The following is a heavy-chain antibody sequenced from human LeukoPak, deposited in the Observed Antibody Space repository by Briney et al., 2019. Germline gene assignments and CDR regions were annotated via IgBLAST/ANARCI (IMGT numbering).Heavy chain of an antibody. D-gene: IGHD2-15*01. CDR1: GYTFTSYY. CDR2: ISPSGAST. J-gene: IGHJ3*01. V-gene: IGHV1-46*01. CDR3: ARGSSRGPRDAFDF. Sequence: ASVKVSCKVSGYTFTSYYVHWVRQAPGQGLEWMGIISPSGASTSYAQKFQGRVTMTRDMSTSTVYMELSSLISEDTAVYYCARGSSRGPRDAFDFWGQGTMVTLSS.